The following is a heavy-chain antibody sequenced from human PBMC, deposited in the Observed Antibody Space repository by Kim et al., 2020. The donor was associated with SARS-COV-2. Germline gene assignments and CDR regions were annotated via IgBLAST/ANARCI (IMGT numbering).Heavy chain of an antibody. CDR3: ARELVSTGGDACDA. Sequence: GGSLRLSCVVSGFTFSNYEMNWYRQAPGKGLEWLSYTTPTGGIIFTADSVKGRFTTSRSNAKNSLYLQMNSPRAEDTAVYYCARELVSTGGDACDAWGQGTMVIVSS. V-gene: IGHV3-48*03. CDR1: GFTFSNYE. J-gene: IGHJ3*01. D-gene: IGHD5-12*01. CDR2: TTPTGGII.